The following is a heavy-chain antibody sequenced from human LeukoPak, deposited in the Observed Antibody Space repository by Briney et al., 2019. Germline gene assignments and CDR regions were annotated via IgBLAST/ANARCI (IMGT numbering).Heavy chain of an antibody. CDR3: ARWSGMATVTSDY. Sequence: GGSLRLYCAASGFTFSSYSMNWVRQAPGKGLEWVSSISSSSSYIYYADSVKGRFTISRDNVKNSLYLQMNSLRAEDAAVYYCARWSGMATVTSDYWGQGTLVTVSS. CDR1: GFTFSSYS. V-gene: IGHV3-21*01. CDR2: ISSSSSYI. D-gene: IGHD5-24*01. J-gene: IGHJ4*02.